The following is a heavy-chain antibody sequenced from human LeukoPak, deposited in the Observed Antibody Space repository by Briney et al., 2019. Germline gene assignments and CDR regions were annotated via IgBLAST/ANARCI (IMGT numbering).Heavy chain of an antibody. V-gene: IGHV3-7*01. Sequence: GGSLRLSCAASGFTFSDYWMSWDRQAPGKGLECVANIKQDGSEKYYVDSVKGRFTISRDNAKKSLYLLMNSLRAEDTAVYYCARDPRRREGYCINGVNGVCLQDYWGQGTLVTVSS. CDR3: ARDPRRREGYCINGVNGVCLQDY. CDR2: IKQDGSEK. CDR1: GFTFSDYW. D-gene: IGHD2-8*01. J-gene: IGHJ4*02.